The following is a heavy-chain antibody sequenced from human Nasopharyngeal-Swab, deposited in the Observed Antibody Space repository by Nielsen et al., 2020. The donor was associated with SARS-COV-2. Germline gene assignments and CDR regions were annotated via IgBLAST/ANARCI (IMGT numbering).Heavy chain of an antibody. D-gene: IGHD2-2*01. CDR2: ISSDGSNK. V-gene: IGHV3-30-3*01. CDR3: ARGTYDFQLLFCDY. J-gene: IGHJ4*02. Sequence: GGSLEICWVCFGFLFSPYAFHWVRQAPGKGLEWVTFISSDGSNKYYADSVKGRFTISRDNSKNTVYLQVNSLRADDTAVYYCARGTYDFQLLFCDYWGQGTLVTVSS. CDR1: GFLFSPYA.